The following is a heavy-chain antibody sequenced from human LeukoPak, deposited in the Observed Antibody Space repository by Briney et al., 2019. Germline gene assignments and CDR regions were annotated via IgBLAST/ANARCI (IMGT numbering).Heavy chain of an antibody. Sequence: GGSLRLSCTTSGFTFSSYEMNWVRQAPGKGLEWVSYISSSGSTIYYADSVKGRFTISRDNAKNSLYLQMNSLRAEDTAVYYCARVYPLLGMDVWGKGTTVTVSS. CDR3: ARVYPLLGMDV. V-gene: IGHV3-48*03. CDR1: GFTFSSYE. J-gene: IGHJ6*04. D-gene: IGHD2-2*02. CDR2: ISSSGSTI.